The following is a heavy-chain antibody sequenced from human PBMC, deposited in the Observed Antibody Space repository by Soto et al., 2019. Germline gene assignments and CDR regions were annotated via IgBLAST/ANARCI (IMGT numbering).Heavy chain of an antibody. Sequence: EVQLLESGGGLVQPGGSLRLSCAASGFTFSGYAMSWVRQAPGKGLEWVSAISGSGGTTYYADSVKGRFTFSRDNSKNTWYLQMNSLRAEDTAVYYCAKTANGWFSAFDIWGQGTMVTVSS. D-gene: IGHD6-19*01. CDR3: AKTANGWFSAFDI. CDR1: GFTFSGYA. J-gene: IGHJ3*02. CDR2: ISGSGGTT. V-gene: IGHV3-23*01.